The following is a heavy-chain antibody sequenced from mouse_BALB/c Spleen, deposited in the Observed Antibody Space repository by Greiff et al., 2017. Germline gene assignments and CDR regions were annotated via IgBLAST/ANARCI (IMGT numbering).Heavy chain of an antibody. J-gene: IGHJ2*01. D-gene: IGHD2-3*01. Sequence: VQLQQSGAELVRPGTSVKISCKASGYTFTNYWLGWVKQRPGHGLEWIGDIYPGGGYTNYNEKFKGKATLTADTSSSTAYMQLSSLTSEDSAVYFCARRGVYDGYPFDYWGQGTTLTVSS. V-gene: IGHV1-63*02. CDR2: IYPGGGYT. CDR3: ARRGVYDGYPFDY. CDR1: GYTFTNYW.